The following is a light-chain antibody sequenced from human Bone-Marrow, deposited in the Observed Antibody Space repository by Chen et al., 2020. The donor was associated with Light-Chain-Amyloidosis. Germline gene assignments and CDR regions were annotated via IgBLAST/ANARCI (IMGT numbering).Light chain of an antibody. CDR3: QSYQGSSQGV. V-gene: IGLV6-57*01. Sequence: NVMLTQPHSVSASPGKTVIISCTRSSGSIATNYVQWYQQRPGRSPTTVIYEDDQRPSGVSDRFSGSIDRSSNSASLTSSVLKTEDEADYYCQSYQGSSQGVFGGGTKLTVL. CDR1: SGSIATNY. J-gene: IGLJ3*02. CDR2: EDD.